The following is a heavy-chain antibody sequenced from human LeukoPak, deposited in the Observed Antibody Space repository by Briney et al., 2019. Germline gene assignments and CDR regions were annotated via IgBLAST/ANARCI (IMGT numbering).Heavy chain of an antibody. V-gene: IGHV3-21*01. CDR1: GFTFSSYS. CDR2: ISSSSSYI. Sequence: GGSLRLSCAASGFTFSSYSMNWVRQAPGKGLEWVSSISSSSSYIYYADSVKGRFTISRDNAKNSLYLQMNSLRAEDTAVYYCARDGAPAEMFDYWGQGTLVTVSS. CDR3: ARDGAPAEMFDY. J-gene: IGHJ4*02. D-gene: IGHD2-2*01.